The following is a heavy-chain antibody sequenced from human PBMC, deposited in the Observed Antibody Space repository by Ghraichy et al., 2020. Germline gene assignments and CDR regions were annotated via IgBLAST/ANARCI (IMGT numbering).Heavy chain of an antibody. CDR3: AKDTDIVATGYGMDV. V-gene: IGHV3-43*01. CDR1: GFTFDDYT. J-gene: IGHJ6*02. D-gene: IGHD5-12*01. CDR2: ISWDGGST. Sequence: GGSLRLSCAASGFTFDDYTMHWVRQAPGKGLEWVSLISWDGGSTYYADSVKGRFTISRDNSKNSLYLQMNSLRTEDTALYYCAKDTDIVATGYGMDVWGQGTTVTVSS.